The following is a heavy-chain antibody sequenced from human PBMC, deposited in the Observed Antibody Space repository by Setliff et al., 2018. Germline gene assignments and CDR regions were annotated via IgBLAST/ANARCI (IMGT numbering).Heavy chain of an antibody. CDR1: GASVSNVNYY. V-gene: IGHV4-39*01. J-gene: IGHJ3*01. D-gene: IGHD3-3*01. Sequence: PSETLSLTCSVSGASVSNVNYYWGWIRQPPGKGLEWVGSIYYSGKTYSNPSFKSRVTMYVDKSKNQFSLKLASVTAADRAVYYCARIAYFDFWRGFGVGAFDLWGHGSVVTVS. CDR3: ARIAYFDFWRGFGVGAFDL. CDR2: IYYSGKT.